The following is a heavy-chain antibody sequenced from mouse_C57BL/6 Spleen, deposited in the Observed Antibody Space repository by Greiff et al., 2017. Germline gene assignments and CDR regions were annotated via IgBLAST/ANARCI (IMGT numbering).Heavy chain of an antibody. CDR2: IDPETGGT. D-gene: IGHD4-1*01. CDR3: ANWEDAMDY. V-gene: IGHV1-15*01. Sequence: QVQLQQPGAELVRPGASVTLSCKASGYTFTDYEMHWVKQTPVHGLEWIGAIDPETGGTAYNQKFKGKAILTADKSSSTAYMELRSLTSEDSAVYYCANWEDAMDYWGQGTSVTVSS. J-gene: IGHJ4*01. CDR1: GYTFTDYE.